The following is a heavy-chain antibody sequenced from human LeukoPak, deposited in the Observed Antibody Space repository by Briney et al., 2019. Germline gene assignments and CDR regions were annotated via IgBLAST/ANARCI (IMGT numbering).Heavy chain of an antibody. V-gene: IGHV3-30*02. J-gene: IGHJ4*02. CDR3: AKPLNYDSSGYRDY. CDR2: IRYDGSKK. CDR1: GFTFSSYG. D-gene: IGHD3-22*01. Sequence: GGSLRLSCAASGFTFSSYGMHWVRQAPGKGLERVAFIRYDGSKKYYADSVKGRFTISRDNSKNTLYLQMNSLRAEDTAVYYCAKPLNYDSSGYRDYWGQGTLVTVSS.